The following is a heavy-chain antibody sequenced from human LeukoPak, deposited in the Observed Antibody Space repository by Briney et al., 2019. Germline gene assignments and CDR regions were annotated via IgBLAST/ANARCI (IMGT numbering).Heavy chain of an antibody. Sequence: GGSLRLSCAASGFTFSSYSMNWVRQAPGKGLEWVSYISSSSSTIYYADSVKGRFTISRGNAKNSLYLQMNSLRDEDTAVYYCAREHYGDYVYNWFDPWGQGTLVTVSS. CDR1: GFTFSSYS. D-gene: IGHD4-17*01. V-gene: IGHV3-48*02. CDR2: ISSSSSTI. CDR3: AREHYGDYVYNWFDP. J-gene: IGHJ5*02.